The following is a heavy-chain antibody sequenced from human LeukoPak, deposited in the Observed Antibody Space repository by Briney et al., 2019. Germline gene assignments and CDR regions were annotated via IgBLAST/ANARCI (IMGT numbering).Heavy chain of an antibody. CDR2: ISGDSNTI. V-gene: IGHV3-23*01. CDR1: GFTFSTYA. J-gene: IGHJ4*02. D-gene: IGHD1-7*01. CDR3: AKQLRAGITGTTHLTPFDY. Sequence: GGSLRLSCAASGFTFSTYAMNWVRQAPGKGLEWVSYISGDSNTIHYADSVKGRFTISRDNSKNTLYLQMNSLRAEDTAVYYCAKQLRAGITGTTHLTPFDYWGQGTLVTVSS.